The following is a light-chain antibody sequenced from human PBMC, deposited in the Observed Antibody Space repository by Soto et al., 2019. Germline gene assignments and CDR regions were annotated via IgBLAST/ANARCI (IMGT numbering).Light chain of an antibody. Sequence: QSVLTQPPSVSAAPGQKVSISCSGSSPNIGNNYVSWFQQLPGTAPKLLIYDNNKRPSGIPDRFSGSKSGTSATLGITGLQTGDEADYYCETLDSSLSTGVFGGGTKVTVL. V-gene: IGLV1-51*01. CDR3: ETLDSSLSTGV. CDR1: SPNIGNNY. CDR2: DNN. J-gene: IGLJ3*02.